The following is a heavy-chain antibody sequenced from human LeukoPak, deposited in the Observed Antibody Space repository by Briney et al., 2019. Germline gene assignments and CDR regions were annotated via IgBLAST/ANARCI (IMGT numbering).Heavy chain of an antibody. V-gene: IGHV4-31*03. CDR3: ARGLPGGNHNWFDP. J-gene: IGHJ5*02. CDR2: IYYSGST. D-gene: IGHD4-23*01. Sequence: SETLSLTCTVSGGSISSGGYYWSWIRQHPGKGLEWIGYIYYSGSTYYNPSLKSRVTISVDTSKNQFSLKLSSVTAADTAVYYCARGLPGGNHNWFDPWGQGTLVTVSS. CDR1: GGSISSGGYY.